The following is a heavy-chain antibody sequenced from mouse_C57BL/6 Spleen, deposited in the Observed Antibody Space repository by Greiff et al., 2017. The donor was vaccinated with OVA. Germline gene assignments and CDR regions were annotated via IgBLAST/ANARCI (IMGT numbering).Heavy chain of an antibody. J-gene: IGHJ2*01. CDR1: GFTFSDYY. V-gene: IGHV5-16*01. Sequence: DVKLVESVGGLVQPGSSMKLSCTASGFTFSDYYMAWVRQVPEKGLEWVANINYDGSSTYYLDSLKSRFIISRDNAKNILYLQMSSLKSEDTATYYCARKGNGYSLDYWGQGTTLTVSS. CDR3: ARKGNGYSLDY. D-gene: IGHD2-3*01. CDR2: INYDGSST.